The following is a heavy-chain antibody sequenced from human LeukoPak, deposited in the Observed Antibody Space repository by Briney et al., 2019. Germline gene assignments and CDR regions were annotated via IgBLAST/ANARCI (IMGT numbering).Heavy chain of an antibody. CDR1: GGSISSSSYY. CDR3: AGQGGSYPFDY. CDR2: IYYSGST. D-gene: IGHD1-26*01. J-gene: IGHJ4*02. V-gene: IGHV4-39*01. Sequence: SETLSLTCTVSGGSISSSSYYWGWIRQPPGKGLEWIGSIYYSGSTYYSPSLKSRVTMSVDTSKKQFSLRLSSVTAADTAVYYCAGQGGSYPFDYWGQGTLVTVSS.